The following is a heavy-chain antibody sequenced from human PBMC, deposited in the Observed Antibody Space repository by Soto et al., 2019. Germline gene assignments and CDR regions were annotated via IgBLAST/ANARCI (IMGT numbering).Heavy chain of an antibody. CDR2: IYYTGST. V-gene: IGHV4-59*11. D-gene: IGHD3-22*01. J-gene: IGHJ4*02. CDR3: ARIGLYDSDDYYYPDY. CDR1: GGAISTHY. Sequence: PSETLYHTSTVSGGAISTHYWSWTRRLPGKGLEWIGYIYYTGSTKYNPSLKSRVTISVDTSKNQLSLKLSSVTAADTAVYYCARIGLYDSDDYYYPDYWGQGTLVTVS.